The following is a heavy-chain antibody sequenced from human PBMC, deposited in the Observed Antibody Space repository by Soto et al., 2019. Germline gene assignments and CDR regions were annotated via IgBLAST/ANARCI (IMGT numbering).Heavy chain of an antibody. D-gene: IGHD2-15*01. CDR3: ARARWYDAFDV. Sequence: ISSGNYWGWIRKPPGKGLEWIGSIFHGGNTYYNPSLKSRVTISVDMSKNQFSLKLNSVTAADTAVYYCARARWYDAFDVWGQGTVVTVSS. J-gene: IGHJ3*01. CDR1: ISSGNY. V-gene: IGHV4-38-2*02. CDR2: IFHGGNT.